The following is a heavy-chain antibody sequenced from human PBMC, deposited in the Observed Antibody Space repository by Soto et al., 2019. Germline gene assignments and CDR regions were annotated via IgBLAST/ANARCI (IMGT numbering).Heavy chain of an antibody. Sequence: ASVKVSCKASGFTFSDYGFSWVRQAPGRGLEWMGWISAFNGETNYTQKSEGRVAMTTDTATTTAYMELRSLTVDDTAVYYCVRDQQWLLPVPLNFDYWGQGTVVTVSS. J-gene: IGHJ4*02. D-gene: IGHD6-19*01. V-gene: IGHV1-18*01. CDR2: ISAFNGET. CDR3: VRDQQWLLPVPLNFDY. CDR1: GFTFSDYG.